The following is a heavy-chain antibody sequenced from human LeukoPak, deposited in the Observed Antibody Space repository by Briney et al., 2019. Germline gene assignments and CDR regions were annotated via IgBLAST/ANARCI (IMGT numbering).Heavy chain of an antibody. CDR2: IRYDGSNK. CDR1: RFTFSTYG. V-gene: IGHV3-30*02. Sequence: GGSLRLSCAASRFTFSTYGMHWVRQAPGTGLEWVAFIRYDGSNKYYADSVKGRFTISRDNSKNSLYLQMNSLRAEDTALYYCAKDSRNYFSPDYWGQGTLVIVSS. CDR3: AKDSRNYFSPDY. J-gene: IGHJ4*02. D-gene: IGHD1-7*01.